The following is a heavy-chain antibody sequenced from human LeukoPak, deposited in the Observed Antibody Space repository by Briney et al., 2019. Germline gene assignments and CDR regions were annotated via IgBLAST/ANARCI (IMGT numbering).Heavy chain of an antibody. V-gene: IGHV1-3*01. J-gene: IGHJ4*02. CDR3: ARVRDDYNLFDY. CDR2: INAGNGNT. Sequence: ASVKVSCKASGYTFTSYAMHWVRQAPGQRLEWKGWINAGNGNTKYSQKFQGRVTITRDTSASTAYMELSSLRSEDTAVYYCARVRDDYNLFDYWGQGTLVTVSS. CDR1: GYTFTSYA. D-gene: IGHD5-24*01.